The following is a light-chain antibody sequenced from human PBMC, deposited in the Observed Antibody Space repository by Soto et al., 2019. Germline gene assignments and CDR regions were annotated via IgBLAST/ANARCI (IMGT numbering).Light chain of an antibody. CDR2: VVN. CDR3: SSYAGSDIVV. Sequence: QSALTQPPSASGSPGQSVTISCTGTRSDVGGYNYVSWYQQHPGKAPKLMIYVVNKRPSGVPDRFSGSKSGNTASLTVSGLQAEDEAHYYCSSYAGSDIVVFGGGTKLTVL. J-gene: IGLJ2*01. CDR1: RSDVGGYNY. V-gene: IGLV2-8*01.